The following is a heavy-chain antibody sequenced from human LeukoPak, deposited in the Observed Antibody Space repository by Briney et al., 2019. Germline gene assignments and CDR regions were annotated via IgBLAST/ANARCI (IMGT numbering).Heavy chain of an antibody. CDR2: ISAYNGNT. CDR1: GYTFTSYG. Sequence: ASVKVSCKASGYTFTSYGISWVRQAPGQGLEWMGWISAYNGNTNYAQKLQGRVTMTTDTSTSTAYMELRSLRSDDTAVYYCARWRDIVVVPGSLRTSYGMDVWGQGTTVTVSS. D-gene: IGHD2-2*01. CDR3: ARWRDIVVVPGSLRTSYGMDV. V-gene: IGHV1-18*01. J-gene: IGHJ6*02.